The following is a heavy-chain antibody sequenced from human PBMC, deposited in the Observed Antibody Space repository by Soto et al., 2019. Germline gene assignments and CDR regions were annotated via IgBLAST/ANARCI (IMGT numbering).Heavy chain of an antibody. J-gene: IGHJ6*03. D-gene: IGHD3-22*01. Sequence: QVQLVQSGAEVKKPGSSVKVSCKASGGTFSSYTLSWVRQAPGQGLEWMGRIIPILGIANYAQKFQRRVTITADKSTSTAHMELSSLRSEDTAVYYCARVVVIKHYYYYYLDVWGKGTTFTVSS. CDR2: IIPILGIA. CDR1: GGTFSSYT. CDR3: ARVVVIKHYYYYYLDV. V-gene: IGHV1-69*02.